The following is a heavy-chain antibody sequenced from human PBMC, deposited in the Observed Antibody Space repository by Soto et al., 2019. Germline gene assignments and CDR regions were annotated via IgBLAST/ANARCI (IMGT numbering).Heavy chain of an antibody. J-gene: IGHJ6*02. D-gene: IGHD6-13*01. CDR2: ISSGGEYI. Sequence: EVQLVESGGGLVKPGGSLRLSCTASGLIFSNYGMNWVRQAAGKRPEWVSSISSGGEYIAYADSVKGRLTISRDNANNILYLQLPSLGVKETAVYYFATDGAAGAVMGVWGQGTTVTVSS. V-gene: IGHV3-21*06. CDR1: GLIFSNYG. CDR3: ATDGAAGAVMGV.